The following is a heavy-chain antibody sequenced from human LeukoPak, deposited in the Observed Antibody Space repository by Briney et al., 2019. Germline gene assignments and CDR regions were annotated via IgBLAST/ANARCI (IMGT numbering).Heavy chain of an antibody. D-gene: IGHD5-18*01. J-gene: IGHJ4*02. CDR3: ARGGYRDGDVE. CDR1: GGSISSGSCY. Sequence: PSETLSLTCTVSGGSISSGSCYWSWIRQPAGKGLEWIGRVYTSGSTNYNPSLKSRVTISIDTSKNQFSLNLSSVTAADTAFYYCARGGYRDGDVEWGQGTLVTVSS. CDR2: VYTSGST. V-gene: IGHV4-61*02.